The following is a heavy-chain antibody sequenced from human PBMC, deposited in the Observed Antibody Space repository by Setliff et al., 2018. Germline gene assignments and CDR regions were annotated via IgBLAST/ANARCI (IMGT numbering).Heavy chain of an antibody. CDR1: GGSISSGDYY. CDR2: IYSSGST. Sequence: PSETLSLTCTVSGGSISSGDYYWSWIRQPPGKGLEWIGYIYSSGSTYYNPSLKSRVSISVDTSKNQFSLKLSSVTAADTAVYYCAATLGYFQHWGQGTLVTVSS. V-gene: IGHV4-30-4*08. D-gene: IGHD2-15*01. CDR3: AATLGYFQH. J-gene: IGHJ1*01.